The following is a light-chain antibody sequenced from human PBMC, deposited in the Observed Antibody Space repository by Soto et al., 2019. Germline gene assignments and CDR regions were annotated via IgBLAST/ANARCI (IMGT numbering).Light chain of an antibody. J-gene: IGKJ2*01. CDR2: AAS. V-gene: IGKV1-9*01. Sequence: IPLTQSPSSLPASVGDRVTITCRASQGITTYLAWYQQKPGKAPTLLIYAASALQSGVPSRFSGSGSGTDFTLTISSLQPEDFATYYCLQINSYPYTFGQGTKLEIK. CDR1: QGITTY. CDR3: LQINSYPYT.